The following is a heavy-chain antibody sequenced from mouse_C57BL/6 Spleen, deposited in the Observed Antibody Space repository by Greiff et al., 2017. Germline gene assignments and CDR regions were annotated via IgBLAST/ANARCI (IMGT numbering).Heavy chain of an antibody. CDR1: GYTFTSYW. Sequence: QVQLQQPGAELVKPGASVKLSCKASGYTFTSYWMHWVKQRPGGGLEWIGRIDPNSGGTKYNEKFKSKATLTVDKPSSTAYMQSSSLTSEDSAVYYCARAMTTVVEDWYFDVWGTGTTVTVSS. CDR3: ARAMTTVVEDWYFDV. D-gene: IGHD1-1*01. V-gene: IGHV1-72*01. J-gene: IGHJ1*03. CDR2: IDPNSGGT.